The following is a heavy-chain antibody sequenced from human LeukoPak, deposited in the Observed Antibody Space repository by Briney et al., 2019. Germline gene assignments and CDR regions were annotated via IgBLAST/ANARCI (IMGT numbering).Heavy chain of an antibody. CDR2: ISYDGSNK. J-gene: IGHJ4*02. CDR1: GFTFSSYA. Sequence: GGSLRLSCAASGFTFSSYAMHWVRQAPGKGLEWVAVISYDGSNKYYADSVKGRFTISGDNSKNTLYLQMNSLRAEDTAVYYCARDFTGDHRFYYWGQGTLVTVPS. V-gene: IGHV3-30*01. CDR3: ARDFTGDHRFYY. D-gene: IGHD2-21*02.